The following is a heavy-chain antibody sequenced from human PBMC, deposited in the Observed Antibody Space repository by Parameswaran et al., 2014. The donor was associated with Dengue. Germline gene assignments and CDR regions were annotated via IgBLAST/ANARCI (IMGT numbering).Heavy chain of an antibody. Sequence: WIRQAPRKGPEWVSAISGSGSSTYYTDSVKGRFTISRDNSKNTLYLQMNSLRAEDTAVYYCAKATLGGRWLQSSDYWGQGTLVPSPQ. CDR3: AKATLGGRWLQSSDY. J-gene: IGHJ4*02. D-gene: IGHD5-24*01. V-gene: IGHV3-23*01. CDR2: ISGSGSST.